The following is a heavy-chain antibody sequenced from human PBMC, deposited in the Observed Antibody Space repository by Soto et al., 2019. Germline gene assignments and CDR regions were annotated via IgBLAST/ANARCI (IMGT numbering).Heavy chain of an antibody. CDR3: ARRSSAREAGVVYYYYYMDV. CDR1: GGSISSSSYY. V-gene: IGHV4-39*01. Sequence: PSETLSLTCTVSGGSISSSSYYWGWIRQPPGKGLEWIGSIYYSGSTNYNPSLKSRVTISVDTSKNQFSLKLSSVTAADTAVYYCARRSSAREAGVVYYYYYMDVWGKGTTVTVSS. D-gene: IGHD1-26*01. J-gene: IGHJ6*03. CDR2: IYYSGST.